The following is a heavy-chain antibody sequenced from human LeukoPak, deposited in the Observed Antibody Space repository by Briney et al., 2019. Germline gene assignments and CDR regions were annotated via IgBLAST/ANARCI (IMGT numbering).Heavy chain of an antibody. J-gene: IGHJ5*02. V-gene: IGHV4-34*01. Sequence: SEPLSLTCAVYGGSFSGYYWSWIRQPPGKGLEWIGEINHSGSTNYNPTLKSRVTITVDTSKNQFSLKLSSVTAADTAVYYCARGPGGSGSYYNFRWFDPWGQGTLVTVSS. CDR1: GGSFSGYY. D-gene: IGHD3-10*01. CDR3: ARGPGGSGSYYNFRWFDP. CDR2: INHSGST.